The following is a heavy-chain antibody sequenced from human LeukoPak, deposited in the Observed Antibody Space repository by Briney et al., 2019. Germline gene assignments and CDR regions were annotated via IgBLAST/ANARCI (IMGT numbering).Heavy chain of an antibody. D-gene: IGHD6-19*01. V-gene: IGHV4-59*01. Sequence: SETLSLTCTVSGGSISSYYWSWIRQPPGKGLEWIGYIYYSGSTNYNPSLKSRVTISVDTSKDQFSLKLSSVTAADTAVYYCAREMGIAVAGTRWFDPWGQGTLVTVSS. CDR2: IYYSGST. J-gene: IGHJ5*02. CDR1: GGSISSYY. CDR3: AREMGIAVAGTRWFDP.